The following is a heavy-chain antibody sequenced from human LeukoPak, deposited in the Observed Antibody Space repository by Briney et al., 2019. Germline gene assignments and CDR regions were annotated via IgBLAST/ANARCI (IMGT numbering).Heavy chain of an antibody. D-gene: IGHD1-1*01. Sequence: GGSLRLSCAASGFTFSSYGMHWVRQAPGKGLEWVAVISYDGSNKYYADSVKGRFTISRDNSKNTLYLQMNSLRAEDTAVYYCARAPGYGAAYYFDYWGQGTLVTVSS. CDR1: GFTFSSYG. J-gene: IGHJ4*02. CDR3: ARAPGYGAAYYFDY. CDR2: ISYDGSNK. V-gene: IGHV3-30*19.